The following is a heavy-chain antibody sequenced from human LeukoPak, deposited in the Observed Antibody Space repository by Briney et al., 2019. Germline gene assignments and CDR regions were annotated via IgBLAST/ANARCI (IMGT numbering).Heavy chain of an antibody. V-gene: IGHV3-23*01. Sequence: GGSLRLSCVVSGLSFNKDVMSWFRQAPGKGLEWVSSVSPGGVSPNHADSVKGRFTVSRDNSKNTLYLQMNSLRAEDTAVYYCAKTFEEFSVTAFDIWGQGTMATVSS. D-gene: IGHD3-16*01. CDR2: VSPGGVSP. J-gene: IGHJ3*02. CDR3: AKTFEEFSVTAFDI. CDR1: GLSFNKDV.